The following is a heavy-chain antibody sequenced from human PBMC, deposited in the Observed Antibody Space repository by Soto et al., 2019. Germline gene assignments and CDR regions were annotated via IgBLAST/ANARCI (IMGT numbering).Heavy chain of an antibody. D-gene: IGHD1-1*01. CDR2: IKRRGTST. CDR3: VRGTPPPGLDI. J-gene: IGHJ6*02. CDR1: GFRFIDYS. Sequence: GGALRPSFVGPGFRFIDYSLKWGPPAPGQGLEWVANIKRRGTSTKYVDSVRGRFSTSRDNTRNSFYINMESLRVGDTATYYCVRGTPPPGLDIWGRGPTITV. V-gene: IGHV3-7*03.